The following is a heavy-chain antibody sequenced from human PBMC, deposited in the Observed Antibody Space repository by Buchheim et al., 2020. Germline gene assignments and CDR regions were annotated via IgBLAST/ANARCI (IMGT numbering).Heavy chain of an antibody. V-gene: IGHV3-30*18. CDR1: GFTFSSYG. J-gene: IGHJ6*02. CDR2: ISYDGSNK. Sequence: QVQLVESGGGVVQPGRSLRLSCAASGFTFSSYGMHWVRQAPGKGLEWVAVISYDGSNKYYADSVKGRFTISRGNSKNTLYLQMNSLRAEDTAVYYCAKSSIAARSGYYGMDVWGQGTT. D-gene: IGHD6-6*01. CDR3: AKSSIAARSGYYGMDV.